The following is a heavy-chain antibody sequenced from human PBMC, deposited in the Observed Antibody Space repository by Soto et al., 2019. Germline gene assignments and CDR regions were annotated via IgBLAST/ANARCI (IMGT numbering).Heavy chain of an antibody. CDR3: ATDIFRERESPVVVASRRYYYYGMDV. D-gene: IGHD2-15*01. Sequence: GGSLRLSCAASGFTFSSYGMHWVRQAPGKGLEWVAVISYDGSSQHYADSVMGRFTISRDNSRNTLYLQMNSLRSDDTAVYYWATDIFRERESPVVVASRRYYYYGMDVWGQGTTVTVSS. CDR1: GFTFSSYG. J-gene: IGHJ6*02. CDR2: ISYDGSSQ. V-gene: IGHV3-30*03.